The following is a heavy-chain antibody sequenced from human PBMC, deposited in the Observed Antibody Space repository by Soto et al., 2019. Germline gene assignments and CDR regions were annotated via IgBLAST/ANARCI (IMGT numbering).Heavy chain of an antibody. J-gene: IGHJ4*02. V-gene: IGHV1-69*01. CDR3: AREAAAAGRTPFDY. Sequence: QVQLVQSGAEVKKPGSSVKVSCTASGGTFSSYAISWMRQAPGQGLEWMGGIIPIFGTANYAQKFQGRVTITADESTSTAYMELSSLRSEDTAVYYCAREAAAAGRTPFDYWGQGTLVTVSS. D-gene: IGHD6-13*01. CDR1: GGTFSSYA. CDR2: IIPIFGTA.